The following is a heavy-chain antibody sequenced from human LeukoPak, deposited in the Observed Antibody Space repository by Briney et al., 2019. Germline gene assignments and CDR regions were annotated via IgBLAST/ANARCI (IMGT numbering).Heavy chain of an antibody. CDR1: GFTFSSYA. J-gene: IGHJ4*02. CDR3: ARPTYSSVSLVLED. Sequence: PGGSLRLSCAASGFTFSSYAMPWVRQAPGKGLEWVAVISDGGSTKYYADSVKGRFTISRDNSKNTLYLQMNSLRTVDTAVYYCARPTYSSVSLVLEDWGEGTLVTASS. V-gene: IGHV3-30*01. D-gene: IGHD6-19*01. CDR2: ISDGGSTK.